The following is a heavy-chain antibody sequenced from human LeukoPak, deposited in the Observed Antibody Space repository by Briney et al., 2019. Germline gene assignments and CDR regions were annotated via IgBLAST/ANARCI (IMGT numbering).Heavy chain of an antibody. CDR3: ARGRRAFVVVVPAAIIGSWFDP. D-gene: IGHD2-2*02. CDR2: IIPIFGTA. J-gene: IGHJ5*02. V-gene: IGHV1-69*01. Sequence: ASVKVSCKASGGTFSSYAISWVRQAPGQGLEWMGGIIPIFGTANYAQKFQGRVTITADESTSTAYMELSSLRSEDTAVYYCARGRRAFVVVVPAAIIGSWFDPWGQGTLVTVSS. CDR1: GGTFSSYA.